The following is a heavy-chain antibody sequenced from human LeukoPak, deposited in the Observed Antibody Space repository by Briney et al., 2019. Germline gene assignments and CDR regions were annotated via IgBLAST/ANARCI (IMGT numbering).Heavy chain of an antibody. Sequence: SVKVSCKASGGTFSGHTFSWVRQAPGQGLEWMGRIIPILDIANYAQKFQGRVTITADKSTSTAYMDLSSLTSEDTAVCYCARGGQLSTGAYFDYWGQGTLVTIAS. J-gene: IGHJ4*02. CDR3: ARGGQLSTGAYFDY. CDR2: IIPILDIA. CDR1: GGTFSGHT. D-gene: IGHD6-6*01. V-gene: IGHV1-69*02.